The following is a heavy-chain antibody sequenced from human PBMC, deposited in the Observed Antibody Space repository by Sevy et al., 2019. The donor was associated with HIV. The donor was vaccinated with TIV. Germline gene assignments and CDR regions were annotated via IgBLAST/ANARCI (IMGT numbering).Heavy chain of an antibody. J-gene: IGHJ6*02. CDR2: TYYRAKWYH. CDR3: ARVREGKFRTVDGLGV. V-gene: IGHV6-1*01. CDR1: GDSVSSNSAA. Sequence: KQSQTLSLTCAISGDSVSSNSAAWNWIRQSPSRGLQWLGRTYYRAKWYHHYAVSMRGRITVDPDTSDNLVSLQLNSVTPDDSGVYYCARVREGKFRTVDGLGVWGQGTTVTVSS. D-gene: IGHD4-17*01.